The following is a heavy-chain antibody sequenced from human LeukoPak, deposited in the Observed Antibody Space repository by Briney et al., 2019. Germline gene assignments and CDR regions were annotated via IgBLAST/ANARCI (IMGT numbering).Heavy chain of an antibody. CDR2: IIPIFGTA. Sequence: SVKVSCKASGGTFSSYAISWVRQAPGQGLEWMGRIIPIFGTANYAQKLQGRVTITTDESTSTAYMELSSVRSEDTAVYYCAESGQYNWFDPWGQGTLVTVSS. J-gene: IGHJ5*02. D-gene: IGHD3-3*01. CDR1: GGTFSSYA. CDR3: AESGQYNWFDP. V-gene: IGHV1-69*05.